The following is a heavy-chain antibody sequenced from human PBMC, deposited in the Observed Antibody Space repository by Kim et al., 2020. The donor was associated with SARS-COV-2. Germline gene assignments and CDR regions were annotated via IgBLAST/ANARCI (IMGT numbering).Heavy chain of an antibody. V-gene: IGHV4-59*08. CDR2: IYYSGST. Sequence: SETLSLTCTVSGGSISSYYWSWIRQPPGKGLEWIGYIYYSGSTNYNPSLKSRVTISVDTSKNQFSLKLSSVTAADTAVYYCATRNCSSTSCSSHYFDYWGQGTLVTVSS. CDR1: GGSISSYY. CDR3: ATRNCSSTSCSSHYFDY. J-gene: IGHJ4*02. D-gene: IGHD2-2*01.